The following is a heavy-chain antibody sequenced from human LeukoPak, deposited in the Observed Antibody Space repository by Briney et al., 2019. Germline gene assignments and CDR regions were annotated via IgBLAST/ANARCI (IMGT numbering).Heavy chain of an antibody. J-gene: IGHJ3*01. CDR1: GFVFSNYG. CDR3: ARSRAPTADPDAFDV. D-gene: IGHD1-14*01. CDR2: IRDAKNDE. Sequence: PGGSLRLSCAGSGFVFSNYGIHWVRQAPGKGLEWVAFIRDAKNDEYYVESVKGRFTISRDNSKNSLHLQMNSLRREDTGLYYCARSRAPTADPDAFDVWGQGTMVTVSS. V-gene: IGHV3-30*02.